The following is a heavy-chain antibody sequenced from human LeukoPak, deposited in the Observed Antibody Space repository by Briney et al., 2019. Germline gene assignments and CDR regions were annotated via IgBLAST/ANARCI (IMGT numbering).Heavy chain of an antibody. Sequence: PGGSLRLSCGGSGITFRNYWIDWVRQAPGKGLEWVGGMWFGESNKYCGDSVKGRFTISRNNSKNTLDLQMNSLRAEDTAVYYCARDGGYCSRTSCPASRMDVWGKGTTVTVSS. CDR3: ARDGGYCSRTSCPASRMDV. CDR2: MWFGESNK. V-gene: IGHV3-33*01. CDR1: GITFRNYW. D-gene: IGHD2-2*03. J-gene: IGHJ6*03.